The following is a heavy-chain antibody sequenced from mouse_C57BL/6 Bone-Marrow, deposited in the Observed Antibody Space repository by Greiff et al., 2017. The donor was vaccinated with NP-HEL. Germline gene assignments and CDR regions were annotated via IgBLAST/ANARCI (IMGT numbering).Heavy chain of an antibody. V-gene: IGHV1-74*01. CDR2: IHPSDSDT. D-gene: IGHD3-2*02. CDR1: GYTFTSYW. CDR3: AIPTTAQATFDY. J-gene: IGHJ2*01. Sequence: QVQLKQPGAELVKPGASVKVSCKASGYTFTSYWMHWVKQRPGQGLEWIGRIHPSDSDTNYNQKFKGKATLTVDKSSSTAYMQLSSLTSEDSAVYYCAIPTTAQATFDYWGQGTTLTVSS.